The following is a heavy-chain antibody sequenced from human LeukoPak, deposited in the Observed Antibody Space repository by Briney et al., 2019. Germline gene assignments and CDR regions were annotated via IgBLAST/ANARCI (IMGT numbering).Heavy chain of an antibody. CDR1: GGTFSSYA. Sequence: ASVKVSCKASGGTFSSYAISWVRQAPGQGLEWMGGIIPIFGTANYAQKFQGRVTITADESTSTAYMELSSLRSEDTAVYYCARLGYCSSTSCYHRGDERPWFDPWGQGTLVTVSS. J-gene: IGHJ5*02. CDR2: IIPIFGTA. CDR3: ARLGYCSSTSCYHRGDERPWFDP. D-gene: IGHD2-2*01. V-gene: IGHV1-69*13.